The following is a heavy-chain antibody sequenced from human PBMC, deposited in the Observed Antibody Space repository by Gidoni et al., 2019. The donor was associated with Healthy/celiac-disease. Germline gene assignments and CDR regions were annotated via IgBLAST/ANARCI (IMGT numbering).Heavy chain of an antibody. Sequence: EVQLLESGGGLVQPGGSLRLSCAASGFTFSSYAMSWVRQAPGKGLEWVSAISGSGGSTYYADSVKGRVTISRDNSKNTLYLQMNSLRAEDTAVYYCAKGRIGSKGAFDLWGRGTLVTVSS. CDR1: GFTFSSYA. J-gene: IGHJ2*01. V-gene: IGHV3-23*01. D-gene: IGHD3-10*01. CDR3: AKGRIGSKGAFDL. CDR2: ISGSGGST.